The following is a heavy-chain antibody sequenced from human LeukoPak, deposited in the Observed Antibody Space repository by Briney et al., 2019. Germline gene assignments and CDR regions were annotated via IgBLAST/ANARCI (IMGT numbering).Heavy chain of an antibody. CDR2: FDPEDGET. J-gene: IGHJ6*02. Sequence: ASVKVSCKVSGYTLTELSMHWVRQAPGKGLEWMGGFDPEDGETICAQKFQGRVTMTEDTSTDTAYMELSSLRSEDTAVYYCATGGGRLRYYYYYYGMDVWGQGTTVTVSS. D-gene: IGHD4-17*01. V-gene: IGHV1-24*01. CDR3: ATGGGRLRYYYYYYGMDV. CDR1: GYTLTELS.